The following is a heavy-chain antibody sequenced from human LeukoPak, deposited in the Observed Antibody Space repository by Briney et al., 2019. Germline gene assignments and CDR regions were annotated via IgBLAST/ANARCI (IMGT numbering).Heavy chain of an antibody. J-gene: IGHJ4*02. CDR2: ISYDGSNK. CDR1: GFTFSSYA. D-gene: IGHD7-27*01. CDR3: ARDNWGGLWSLDY. V-gene: IGHV3-30*04. Sequence: GGSLRLSCAASGFTFSSYAMHWVRQAPGKGLEWVAVISYDGSNKYYADSVKGRFTISRDNSKNTLYLQMNSLRAEDTAVYYCARDNWGGLWSLDYWGQGTLVTVSS.